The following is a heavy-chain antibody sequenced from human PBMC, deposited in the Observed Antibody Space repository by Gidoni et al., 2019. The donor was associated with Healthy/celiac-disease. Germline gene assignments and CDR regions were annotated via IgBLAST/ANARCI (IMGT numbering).Heavy chain of an antibody. J-gene: IGHJ6*02. CDR1: GFTFSNAW. Sequence: EVQLVESGGGLVKPGGSLRLSCAASGFTFSNAWMSWVRQAPGKGLEWVGRIKSKTDGGTTDYAAPVKGRFTISRDDSKNTLYLQMNSLKTEDTAVYYCTTDEVDHGPYSSGHYFPGMDVWGQGTTVTVSS. CDR2: IKSKTDGGTT. CDR3: TTDEVDHGPYSSGHYFPGMDV. D-gene: IGHD3-22*01. V-gene: IGHV3-15*01.